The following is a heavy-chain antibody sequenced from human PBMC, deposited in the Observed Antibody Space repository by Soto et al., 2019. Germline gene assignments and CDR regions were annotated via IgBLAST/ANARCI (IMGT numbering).Heavy chain of an antibody. CDR2: IMPIFGTP. V-gene: IGHV1-69*13. D-gene: IGHD3-10*01. J-gene: IGHJ5*02. CDR1: GYIFTGHY. Sequence: SVNVSCQASGYIFTGHYMRWVRQAPGQGPEWMGGIMPIFGTPNYAQKFRGRVTISADESTSTAYLELSSLTSDDTAVYYCARVHSSGIFYFVDPWGQGTLVTGSS. CDR3: ARVHSSGIFYFVDP.